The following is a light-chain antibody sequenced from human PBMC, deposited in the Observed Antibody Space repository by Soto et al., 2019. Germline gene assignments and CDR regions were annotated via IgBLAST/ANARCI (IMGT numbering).Light chain of an antibody. CDR3: QQYNNWPPLT. Sequence: EIVMTQSPATLSVSPGERATLSCRASQSVSSNLAWYQQKPGQAPRLLIYGASTRATGIPARFSGSGSRTEFTPTISGLQSEVFAVFYCQQYNNWPPLTFGGGTKVEIK. V-gene: IGKV3-15*01. J-gene: IGKJ4*01. CDR1: QSVSSN. CDR2: GAS.